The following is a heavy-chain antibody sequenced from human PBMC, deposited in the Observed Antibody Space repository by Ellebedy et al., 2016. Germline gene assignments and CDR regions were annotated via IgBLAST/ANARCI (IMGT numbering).Heavy chain of an antibody. D-gene: IGHD5-18*01. Sequence: GGSLRLSCAASGFTFSNAWMNWVRQAPGKGLEWVGRIKSKTDGGAEDYAAPVKGRFTISRDDSKNTLYLQINSLKTEDTAVYFCTTVYRYNYDSVWGQGTLVTVSS. CDR1: GFTFSNAW. CDR2: IKSKTDGGAE. CDR3: TTVYRYNYDSV. J-gene: IGHJ4*02. V-gene: IGHV3-15*01.